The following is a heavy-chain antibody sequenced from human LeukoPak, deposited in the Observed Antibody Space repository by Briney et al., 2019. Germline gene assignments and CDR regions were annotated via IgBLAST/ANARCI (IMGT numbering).Heavy chain of an antibody. V-gene: IGHV3-23*01. CDR2: ISGSGGST. Sequence: GVLRLSCAASGFTFSSYAMSWVRQAPGKGLEWVSAISGSGGSTYYADSVKGRFTISRDNSKNTLYLQMNSLRAEDTAVYYCAKWLGGWFLSSMYYFDYWGQGTLVTVSS. D-gene: IGHD3-10*01. J-gene: IGHJ4*02. CDR1: GFTFSSYA. CDR3: AKWLGGWFLSSMYYFDY.